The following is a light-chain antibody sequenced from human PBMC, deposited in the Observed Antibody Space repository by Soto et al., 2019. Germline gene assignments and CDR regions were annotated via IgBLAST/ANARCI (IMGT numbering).Light chain of an antibody. CDR3: QQRSNWPLT. V-gene: IGKV3-11*01. CDR2: DAS. J-gene: IGKJ4*01. Sequence: EIVMTQSPATLSVSPGERATLSCRASQSFSSYLAWYQQKPGQAPRLLIYDASNRATGIPARFSGSGSGTDFTLTISSLEPEDFAVYYCQQRSNWPLTFGGGTKVDIX. CDR1: QSFSSY.